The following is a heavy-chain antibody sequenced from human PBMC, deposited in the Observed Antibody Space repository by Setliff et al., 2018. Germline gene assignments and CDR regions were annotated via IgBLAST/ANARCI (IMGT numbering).Heavy chain of an antibody. CDR1: GDSFSNYA. D-gene: IGHD3-10*01. CDR3: ARGSRFGTIVYKGDYYMDV. CDR2: INTNTGNP. Sequence: ASVKVSCKASGDSFSNYAMTWMRQAPGQGLEWMGWINTNTGNPVYAQGFTGRFVFSLDTSVSTAYLQISSLKAEDTAIYYCARGSRFGTIVYKGDYYMDVWGKGTTVTVSS. J-gene: IGHJ6*03. V-gene: IGHV7-4-1*02.